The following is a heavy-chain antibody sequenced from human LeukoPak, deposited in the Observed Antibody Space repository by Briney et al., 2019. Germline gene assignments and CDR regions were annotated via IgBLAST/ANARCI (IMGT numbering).Heavy chain of an antibody. CDR1: GCSISSSNW. CDR3: ARTGDSGSHNFDY. Sequence: SEALSLTCGVSGCSISSSNWWSWVRQPPGKGLEWIGEINHSGSTNYNPSLKSRVTISVDTSKNQFSLKLSSVTAADTAVYYCARTGDSGSHNFDYWGQGTLVTVSS. J-gene: IGHJ4*02. V-gene: IGHV4-4*02. D-gene: IGHD1-26*01. CDR2: INHSGST.